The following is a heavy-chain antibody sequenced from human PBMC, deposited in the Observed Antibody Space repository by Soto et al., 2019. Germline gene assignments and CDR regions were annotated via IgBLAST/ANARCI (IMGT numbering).Heavy chain of an antibody. CDR2: ISGSGGST. V-gene: IGHV3-23*01. Sequence: EVQLLESGGGLVQPGGSLRLSCAASGFTFSSYAMSWVRQAPGKGLEWVSAISGSGGSTYYADSVKGRFTISRDNSKNTLYLQMNSLRAEDTAVYYCEKDPDYDYIWGSCYLDYWGQGPLVTVSS. CDR1: GFTFSSYA. J-gene: IGHJ4*02. CDR3: EKDPDYDYIWGSCYLDY. D-gene: IGHD3-16*01.